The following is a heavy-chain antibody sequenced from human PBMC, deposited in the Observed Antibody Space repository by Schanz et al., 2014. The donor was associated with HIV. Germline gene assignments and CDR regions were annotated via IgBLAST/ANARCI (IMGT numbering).Heavy chain of an antibody. J-gene: IGHJ4*02. D-gene: IGHD5-12*01. CDR3: AKGGGWLQLYTDY. V-gene: IGHV3-23*01. CDR1: GFTFTSYA. CDR2: ISGGGTDT. Sequence: EVHLLESGGGLVQPGGSLRLSCAASGFTFTSYAMTWVRKAPGKGLEWVSAISGGGTDTYYAASVKGRFTISRDNSKNTLYLQMSSLRAEDTAVYYCAKGGGWLQLYTDYWGQGTLDAVSS.